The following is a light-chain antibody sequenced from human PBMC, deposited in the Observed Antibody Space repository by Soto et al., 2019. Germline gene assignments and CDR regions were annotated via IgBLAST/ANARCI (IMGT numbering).Light chain of an antibody. CDR3: TSYTTSFTYV. CDR1: SSDVDGYNF. CDR2: DVS. J-gene: IGLJ1*01. Sequence: QSALTQPASVSGSPGQSITISRTGTSSDVDGYNFVSWYQHHPGKAPKLIIYDVSNRPSGVSSRFSGFKSGNTASLTVSGLQAEDEADYYCTSYTTSFTYVFGTGTKVTVL. V-gene: IGLV2-14*03.